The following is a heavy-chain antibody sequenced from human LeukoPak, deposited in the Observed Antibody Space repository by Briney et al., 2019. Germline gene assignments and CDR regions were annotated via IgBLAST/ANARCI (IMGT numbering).Heavy chain of an antibody. D-gene: IGHD1-26*01. CDR2: ISYDGSNK. V-gene: IGHV3-30*18. J-gene: IGHJ4*02. CDR3: AKVGGDS. CDR1: GFTFSSYA. Sequence: PGRSLRLSCAAPGFTFSSYAMHWVRQAPGKGLEWVAVISYDGSNKYYADSVKGRFTISRDNSKNMLYLQMNSLRPEDTAVYYCAKVGGDSWGQGTLVTVSS.